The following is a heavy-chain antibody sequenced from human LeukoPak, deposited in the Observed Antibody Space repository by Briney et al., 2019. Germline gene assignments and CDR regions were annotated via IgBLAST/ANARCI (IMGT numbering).Heavy chain of an antibody. V-gene: IGHV3-23*01. D-gene: IGHD5-12*01. Sequence: GGSLRLSCAASGFTFTSYAMSWVRQAPGKGLECVSATSGSGGDTYYADSVKGRFTISRDNSTNTLYLQMHSLRAEDTAVYYCAKSLIGSGYGWAPFDYWGQGTLVTVSS. CDR3: AKSLIGSGYGWAPFDY. CDR1: GFTFTSYA. J-gene: IGHJ4*02. CDR2: TSGSGGDT.